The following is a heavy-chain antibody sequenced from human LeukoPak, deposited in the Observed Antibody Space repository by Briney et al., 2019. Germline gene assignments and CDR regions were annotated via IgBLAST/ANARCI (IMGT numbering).Heavy chain of an antibody. J-gene: IGHJ5*02. CDR3: AKDEGGGYCSSTSCYPDWFDP. CDR1: GFTFSSYA. Sequence: GGSLRLSCAASGFTFSSYAMSWVRQAPGKGLEWVSAISGSGGSTYYADSVKGRFTISRDNSKNTLYLQMNSLRAEDTAVYYCAKDEGGGYCSSTSCYPDWFDPWGQGTLVTVSS. V-gene: IGHV3-23*01. D-gene: IGHD2-2*01. CDR2: ISGSGGST.